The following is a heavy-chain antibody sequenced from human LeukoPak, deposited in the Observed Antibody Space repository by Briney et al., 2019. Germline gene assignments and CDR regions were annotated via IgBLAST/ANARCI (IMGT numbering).Heavy chain of an antibody. V-gene: IGHV4-59*11. CDR1: GGSISSHY. CDR2: IYYSGST. J-gene: IGHJ5*02. Sequence: PSETLSLTCTVSGGSISSHYWSWIRQPPGKGLEWIGYIYYSGSTNYNPSLKSRVTISVDTSKNQFSLKLSSVTAADTAVYYCAREHTKKYSGYDLATGVASYNWFDPWGQGTLVTVSS. CDR3: AREHTKKYSGYDLATGVASYNWFDP. D-gene: IGHD5-12*01.